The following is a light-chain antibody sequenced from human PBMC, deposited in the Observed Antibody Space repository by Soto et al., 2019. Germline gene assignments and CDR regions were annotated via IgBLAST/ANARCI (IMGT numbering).Light chain of an antibody. CDR2: DVS. J-gene: IGLJ1*01. Sequence: QSALTQPASVSGSPGQSITISCTGTSSDVGGYNYVSWYQQHPGKAPKLMIYDVSDRTSGVSNRFSGSKSGNTASLTISGLQAEDETDYYCSSYTTTISRYVFGAGTKVTVL. CDR3: SSYTTTISRYV. CDR1: SSDVGGYNY. V-gene: IGLV2-14*01.